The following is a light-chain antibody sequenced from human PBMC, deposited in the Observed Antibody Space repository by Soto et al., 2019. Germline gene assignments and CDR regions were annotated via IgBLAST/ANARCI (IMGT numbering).Light chain of an antibody. V-gene: IGKV1-27*01. CDR1: QGISNY. CDR2: AAS. J-gene: IGKJ4*01. CDR3: QQYNSAPLLT. Sequence: DIQMTQSPSSLSASVGDRVTITCRASQGISNYLAWYQQKPGKVPKLLIYAASTLQSGVPSRFSGSGSGTNFTLTISSLQSEDVATDSCQQYNSAPLLTCGGGPKMEIK.